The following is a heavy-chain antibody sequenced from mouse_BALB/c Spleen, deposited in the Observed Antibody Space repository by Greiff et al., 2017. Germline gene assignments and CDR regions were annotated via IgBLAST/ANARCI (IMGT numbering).Heavy chain of an antibody. D-gene: IGHD1-1*01. CDR3: NARSTGAMDY. J-gene: IGHJ4*01. Sequence: EVQLVESGAELVRSGASVKLSCTASGFNIKDYYMHWVKQRPEQGLEWIGWIDPENGDTEYAPKFQGKATMTADTSSNTAYLQLSSLTSEDTAVYYCNARSTGAMDYWGQGTSVTVSS. V-gene: IGHV14-4*02. CDR1: GFNIKDYY. CDR2: IDPENGDT.